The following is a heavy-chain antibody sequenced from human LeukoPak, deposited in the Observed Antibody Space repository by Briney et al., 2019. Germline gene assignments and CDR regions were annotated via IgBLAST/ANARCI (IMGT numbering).Heavy chain of an antibody. CDR3: ASDRRGNSYGLYYFDY. J-gene: IGHJ4*02. CDR1: GFTVSSSY. D-gene: IGHD5-18*01. Sequence: GGSLRLSCAASGFTVSSSYMSWVRQAPGKGLEWVSVIYSGGSTDYADSVKGRFTISRDNSKNTLYLQMNSLRAEDTAVYYCASDRRGNSYGLYYFDYWGQGTLVTVSS. CDR2: IYSGGST. V-gene: IGHV3-66*01.